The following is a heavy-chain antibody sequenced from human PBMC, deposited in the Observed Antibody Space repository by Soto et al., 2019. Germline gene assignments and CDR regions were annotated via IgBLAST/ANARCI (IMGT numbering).Heavy chain of an antibody. CDR3: ASQFYFDKRGYNPSNTWFDS. V-gene: IGHV4-39*01. CDR1: GCSISNSDYY. D-gene: IGHD3-22*01. Sequence: QQKLQESGPGLVQPSATLSLTCAVSGCSISNSDYYWGWIRQPPGKGLEYIASMHYTGGTYYNPSLKTRVTMYVDPSKNQFSLNLKLVTAADTAVYFCASQFYFDKRGYNPSNTWFDSWGQGTQVTVSS. J-gene: IGHJ5*01. CDR2: MHYTGGT.